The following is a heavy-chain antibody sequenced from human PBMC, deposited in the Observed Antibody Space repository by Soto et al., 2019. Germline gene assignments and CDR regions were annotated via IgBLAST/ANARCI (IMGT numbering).Heavy chain of an antibody. CDR1: GGSISSSNW. CDR3: ARGLSVGGAASPTTGFKNFDY. Sequence: PSETLSLTCAVSGGSISSSNWWSWVRQPPGKGLEWIGEIYHSGSTNYNPSLKSRVTISVDKSKNQFSLKLSSVTAADTAVYYCARGLSVGGAASPTTGFKNFDYWGQGTLVTVSS. V-gene: IGHV4-4*02. J-gene: IGHJ4*02. CDR2: IYHSGST. D-gene: IGHD1-26*01.